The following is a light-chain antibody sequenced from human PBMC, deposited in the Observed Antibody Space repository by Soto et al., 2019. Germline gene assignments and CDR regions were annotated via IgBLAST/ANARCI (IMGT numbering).Light chain of an antibody. Sequence: QAVVTQEPSLTVSPGETVTLTCASSTGAVTSGYYPNWFQQKPGQAPRPLIYSTSNKHSWTPARFSGSLLGGKAALTLSGVQPEDEAEYYCLLYYGGAVVFGGGTKLTVL. CDR3: LLYYGGAVV. J-gene: IGLJ2*01. CDR2: STS. CDR1: TGAVTSGYY. V-gene: IGLV7-43*01.